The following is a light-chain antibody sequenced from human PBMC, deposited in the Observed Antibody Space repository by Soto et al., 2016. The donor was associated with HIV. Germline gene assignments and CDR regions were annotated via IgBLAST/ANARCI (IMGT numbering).Light chain of an antibody. J-gene: IGLJ1*01. CDR1: KLGDRY. CDR3: QAWDGSTGV. Sequence: SYELTQPPSVSVSPGQTATMTCSGDKLGDRYTSWYQQRPGQSPLLILYQDNRRSSGIPERFSGSNSGNTATLTISGTRAMDEADYYCQAWDGSTGVFGTGTKVTVL. V-gene: IGLV3-1*01. CDR2: QDN.